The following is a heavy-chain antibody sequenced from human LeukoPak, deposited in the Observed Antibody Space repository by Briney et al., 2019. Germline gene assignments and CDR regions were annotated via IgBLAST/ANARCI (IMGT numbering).Heavy chain of an antibody. V-gene: IGHV3-7*01. J-gene: IGHJ4*02. D-gene: IGHD6-19*01. Sequence: PGGSLRLSCAASGFTFSSYWMSWVRQAPGKGLEWVANIKQDGSEKYYVDSVKGRFTISRDNAKNSLYLQMNSLRAEDTAVYYCARDLVRQWLGVLLKYFDYWGQGTLVTVSS. CDR1: GFTFSSYW. CDR2: IKQDGSEK. CDR3: ARDLVRQWLGVLLKYFDY.